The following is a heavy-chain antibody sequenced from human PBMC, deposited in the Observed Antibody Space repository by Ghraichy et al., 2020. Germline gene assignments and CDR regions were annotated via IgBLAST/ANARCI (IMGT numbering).Heavy chain of an antibody. CDR1: GGSISSYY. D-gene: IGHD6-19*01. CDR3: ARVYEQWLVHSYYYYMDV. CDR2: IYYSGST. V-gene: IGHV4-59*01. Sequence: SETLSLTCTVSGGSISSYYWSWIRQPPGKGLEWIGYIYYSGSTNYNPSLKSRVTISVDTSKNQFSLKLSSMTAADTAVYYCARVYEQWLVHSYYYYMDVWGKGTTVTVSS. J-gene: IGHJ6*03.